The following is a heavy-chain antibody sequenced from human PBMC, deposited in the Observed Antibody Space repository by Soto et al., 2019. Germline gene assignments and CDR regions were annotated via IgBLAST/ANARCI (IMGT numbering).Heavy chain of an antibody. J-gene: IGHJ4*02. Sequence: SGGSLRLSCAASGFTFSSYWMSWVRQAPGKGLEWVAVISYDGSNKYYADSVKGRFTISRDNSKNTLYLQMNSLRAEDTAVYYCAKAFYSSTSPTSLDYWGQGALVTVSS. V-gene: IGHV3-30*18. D-gene: IGHD2-2*01. CDR2: ISYDGSNK. CDR1: GFTFSSYW. CDR3: AKAFYSSTSPTSLDY.